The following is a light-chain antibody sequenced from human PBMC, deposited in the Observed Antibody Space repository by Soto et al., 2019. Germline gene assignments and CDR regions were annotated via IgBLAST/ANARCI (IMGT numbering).Light chain of an antibody. CDR3: QEYNNWPPLT. Sequence: EIVMTQSPATLSVSPGERATISCRASQSVNNKLAWYQQKLGQAPKLLIYGASTRATGIPARFSGSGSGTEFTLTISSLQSEDFAIYYCQEYNNWPPLTFGGGTKVEIK. CDR2: GAS. J-gene: IGKJ4*01. CDR1: QSVNNK. V-gene: IGKV3-15*01.